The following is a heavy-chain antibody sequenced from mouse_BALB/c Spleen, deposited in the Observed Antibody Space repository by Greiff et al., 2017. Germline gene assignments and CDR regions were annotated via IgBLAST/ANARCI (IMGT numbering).Heavy chain of an antibody. CDR3: ARGLNYGSSPFAY. CDR2: ISSGGST. Sequence: EVQLVESGGGLVKPGGSLKLSCAASGFTFSSYAMSWVRQTPEKRLEWVASISSGGSTYYPDSVKGRFTISRDNARNILYLQMSSLRSEDTAMYYCARGLNYGSSPFAYWGAGTLVTVSA. V-gene: IGHV5-6-5*01. J-gene: IGHJ3*01. D-gene: IGHD1-1*01. CDR1: GFTFSSYA.